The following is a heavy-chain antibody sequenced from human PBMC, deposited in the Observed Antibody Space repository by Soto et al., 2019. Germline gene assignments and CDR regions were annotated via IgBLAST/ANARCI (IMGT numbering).Heavy chain of an antibody. D-gene: IGHD2-21*02. Sequence: NPSETLSLTCTVSGGSISSGGYYWSWIRQHPGKGLEWIGYIYYSGSTYYNPSLKSRVTISVDTSKNQFSLKLSSVTAADTAVYYCARLTIVVVTAIPYYYYYGMDVWGQGTTVTVSS. J-gene: IGHJ6*02. V-gene: IGHV4-31*03. CDR1: GGSISSGGYY. CDR3: ARLTIVVVTAIPYYYYYGMDV. CDR2: IYYSGST.